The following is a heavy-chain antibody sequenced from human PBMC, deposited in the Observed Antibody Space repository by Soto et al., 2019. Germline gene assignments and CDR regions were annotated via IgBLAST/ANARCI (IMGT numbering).Heavy chain of an antibody. J-gene: IGHJ5*02. CDR3: ARGPSDFWSGYYINWFDP. CDR1: GGSFSGYY. CDR2: INHSGST. V-gene: IGHV4-34*01. D-gene: IGHD3-3*01. Sequence: SETLSLTCAVYGGSFSGYYWSWIRQPPGKGLEWIGEINHSGSTNYNPSLKSRVTISVDTSKNQFSLKLSSVTAADTAVYYCARGPSDFWSGYYINWFDPWGQGTLVTAPQ.